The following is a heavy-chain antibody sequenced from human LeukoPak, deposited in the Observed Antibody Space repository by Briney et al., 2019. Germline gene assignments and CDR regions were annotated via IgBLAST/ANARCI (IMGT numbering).Heavy chain of an antibody. CDR2: ISYDGSNE. Sequence: PGGSLRLSCAASGFTFSSYVMHWVCQAPGKGLEWVAIISYDGSNEYYADSVKGRFTISRDNSKNTLYLQMNSLRAADTAVYYCARDRTAEGDYWGQGTLVTVSS. CDR3: ARDRTAEGDY. J-gene: IGHJ4*02. D-gene: IGHD5-18*01. V-gene: IGHV3-30*04. CDR1: GFTFSSYV.